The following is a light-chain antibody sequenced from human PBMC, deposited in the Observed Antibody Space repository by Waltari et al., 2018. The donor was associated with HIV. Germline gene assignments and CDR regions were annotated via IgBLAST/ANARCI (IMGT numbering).Light chain of an antibody. J-gene: IGKJ4*01. Sequence: EIVLTQSPATLSVSPGERATLSCRASQSVRTSLAWYQQRPGQPPRLLGYGASTRATDIPARFSGSGSGTDFTLTISSLQSEDFAVYYCQQYYNWPPLTFGGGTKVEI. V-gene: IGKV3-15*01. CDR1: QSVRTS. CDR2: GAS. CDR3: QQYYNWPPLT.